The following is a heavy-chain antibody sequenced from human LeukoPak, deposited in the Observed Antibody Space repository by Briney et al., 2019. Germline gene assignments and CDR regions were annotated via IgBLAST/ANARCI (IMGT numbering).Heavy chain of an antibody. J-gene: IGHJ4*02. Sequence: GGSLRLSCAASGFTFSDYYMSWIRQAPGQGLEWVSYISSSGSTIYYADSVKGRFTISRDNAKNSLYLQMNSLRAEDTAVYYCARENGWFYGGKPLHYFDYWGQGTLVTVSS. V-gene: IGHV3-11*01. D-gene: IGHD4-23*01. CDR2: ISSSGSTI. CDR1: GFTFSDYY. CDR3: ARENGWFYGGKPLHYFDY.